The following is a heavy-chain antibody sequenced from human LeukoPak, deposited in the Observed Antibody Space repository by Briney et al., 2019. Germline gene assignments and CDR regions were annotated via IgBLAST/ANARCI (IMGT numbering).Heavy chain of an antibody. Sequence: EASVKVSCKASGGTFNSYTISWVRQAPGQGREGMGRIIPILGIANYAQKFQGRVTITADKSTSTAYMELSSLRSEDTAVYYCARDAYCSGGSCYNDYWGQGTLVTVSS. V-gene: IGHV1-69*04. CDR2: IIPILGIA. CDR1: GGTFNSYT. J-gene: IGHJ4*02. CDR3: ARDAYCSGGSCYNDY. D-gene: IGHD2-15*01.